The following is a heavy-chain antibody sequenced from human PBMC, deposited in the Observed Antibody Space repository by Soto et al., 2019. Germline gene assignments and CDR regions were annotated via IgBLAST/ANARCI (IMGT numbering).Heavy chain of an antibody. CDR3: ARGPYPGIAVAGTGYYMDV. CDR1: GYTFTGYY. CDR2: INPNSGGT. Sequence: ASVKVSCKASGYTFTGYYMHWVRQAPGQGLEWMGWINPNSGGTNYAQKFQGWVTMTRDTSISTAYMELSRLRSDGTAVYYCARGPYPGIAVAGTGYYMDVWGKGTTVTVSS. J-gene: IGHJ6*03. D-gene: IGHD6-19*01. V-gene: IGHV1-2*04.